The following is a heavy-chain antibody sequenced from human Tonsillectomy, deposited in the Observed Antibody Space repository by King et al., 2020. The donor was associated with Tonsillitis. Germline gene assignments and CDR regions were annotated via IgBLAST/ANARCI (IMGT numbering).Heavy chain of an antibody. Sequence: QLVQSGGGLVQPGRSLRLSCVASGFTFDDYAMHWVRQAPGKGLEWVSGISWNSGSIGYADSVKGRFTISSDNAKNSLYLQMNSLRPEDTALYFCTKDTGFGAPFDYWGQRTLVTVSS. CDR2: ISWNSGSI. CDR3: TKDTGFGAPFDY. J-gene: IGHJ4*02. CDR1: GFTFDDYA. V-gene: IGHV3-9*01. D-gene: IGHD3-10*01.